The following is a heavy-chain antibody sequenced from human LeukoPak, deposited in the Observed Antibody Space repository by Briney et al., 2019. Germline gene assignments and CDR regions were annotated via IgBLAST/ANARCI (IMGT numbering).Heavy chain of an antibody. V-gene: IGHV4-39*07. CDR3: ARESLTWLQSRTSWFDP. J-gene: IGHJ5*02. CDR2: IYYSGST. CDR1: GGSISRSSYY. D-gene: IGHD5-24*01. Sequence: SSETLSLTCTVSGGSISRSSYYWGWIRQPPGKGLEWIGTIYYSGSTYYNPSLKSRVTISVDSSKNQFSLRLSSVTAADTAVYYCARESLTWLQSRTSWFDPWGQGTLVTVSS.